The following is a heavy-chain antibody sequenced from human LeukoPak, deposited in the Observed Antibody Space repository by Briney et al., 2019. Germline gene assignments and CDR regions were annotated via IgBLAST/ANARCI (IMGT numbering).Heavy chain of an antibody. CDR1: GFTFSSYS. CDR2: ISSSSSYI. Sequence: GGSLRLSCAASGFTFSSYSMNWVRQAPGKGLEWVSSISSSSSYIYYADSVKGRFTISRDNAKNSLYLQMNSLRAEDTAVYYCARDDYDSSGNFDFWGQGTLVTVSS. V-gene: IGHV3-21*01. D-gene: IGHD3-22*01. J-gene: IGHJ4*02. CDR3: ARDDYDSSGNFDF.